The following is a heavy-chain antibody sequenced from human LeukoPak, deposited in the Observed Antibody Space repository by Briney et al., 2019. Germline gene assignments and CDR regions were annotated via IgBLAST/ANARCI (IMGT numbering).Heavy chain of an antibody. CDR2: INHSGDT. Sequence: SETLSLTCAVYGGSFSGYYWNWIRQPSGKGLEWIGEINHSGDTNYNPSLKSRVTISVDTSKNQFSLKLSSVTAADTAVYYCARAKSHCSDGSCENWFDPWGQGTLVTVSS. J-gene: IGHJ5*02. D-gene: IGHD2-15*01. CDR3: ARAKSHCSDGSCENWFDP. V-gene: IGHV4-34*01. CDR1: GGSFSGYY.